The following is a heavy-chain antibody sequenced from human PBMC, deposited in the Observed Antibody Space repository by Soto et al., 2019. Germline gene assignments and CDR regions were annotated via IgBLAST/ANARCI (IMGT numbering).Heavy chain of an antibody. CDR1: GGSISSDGHY. CDR2: ISYSGST. V-gene: IGHV4-31*03. CDR3: AKFGREAFDV. Sequence: QVQLQESGPGLVKPSQTMSLTCTVSGGSISSDGHYWNWVRQHPGKGLEWIAYISYSGSTFYNPSLKSRVTISIDTSKKQFSLTLSSVTAADTAVYYCAKFGREAFDVWGQGTVVTVSS. J-gene: IGHJ3*01. D-gene: IGHD3-3*01.